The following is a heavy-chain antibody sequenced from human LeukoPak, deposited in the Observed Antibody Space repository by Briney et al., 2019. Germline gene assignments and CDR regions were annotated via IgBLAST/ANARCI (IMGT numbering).Heavy chain of an antibody. Sequence: GGSLRLSCAASEFTFSSYEMNWVRQAPGKGLEWVSYISSSGSTILYADSVKGRFTISRDNSKNTLYLQMNSLRAEDTAVYYCARDALDEFYFDYWGQGTLVTVSS. V-gene: IGHV3-48*03. CDR3: ARDALDEFYFDY. D-gene: IGHD3-10*01. CDR1: EFTFSSYE. J-gene: IGHJ4*02. CDR2: ISSSGSTI.